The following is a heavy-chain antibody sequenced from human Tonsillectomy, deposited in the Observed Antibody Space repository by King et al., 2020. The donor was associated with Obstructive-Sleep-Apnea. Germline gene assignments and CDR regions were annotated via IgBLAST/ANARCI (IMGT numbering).Heavy chain of an antibody. V-gene: IGHV3-30*02. J-gene: IGHJ4*02. D-gene: IGHD5-18*01. CDR3: AKDKSRRGYSYGPFDF. Sequence: VQLVESGGGVVQPGGSLRLSCVASGLTLSRYGMHWVRQAPGKGLDWVAFIQYDGSNKYYGDSVKGRFTISRDSAKNTLYLQMNSLRADDTAVYYCAKDKSRRGYSYGPFDFWGQGTLVTVSS. CDR1: GLTLSRYG. CDR2: IQYDGSNK.